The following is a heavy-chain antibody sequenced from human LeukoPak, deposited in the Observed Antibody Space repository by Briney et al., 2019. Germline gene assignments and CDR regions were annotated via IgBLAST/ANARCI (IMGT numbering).Heavy chain of an antibody. J-gene: IGHJ6*02. D-gene: IGHD3-10*01. Sequence: GGSLRLSCVASGFTLSTYGMRWVRRAPGKGLEWVAVISYDGSNKYYADSVKGRFTISRDNSKNTLYLQMNSLRAEDTAVYYCARDFSGFVGYYYGMDVWGQGTTVTVSS. CDR3: ARDFSGFVGYYYGMDV. CDR1: GFTLSTYG. CDR2: ISYDGSNK. V-gene: IGHV3-30*03.